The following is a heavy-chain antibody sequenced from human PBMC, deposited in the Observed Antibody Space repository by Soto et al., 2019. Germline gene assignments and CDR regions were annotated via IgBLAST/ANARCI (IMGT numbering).Heavy chain of an antibody. Sequence: QVQLVESGGGVVQPGRSLRLSCAASGFTFFNYGMHWVRQAPGKGLVWVAVIWYDGSNKYYGDSVTGRLTISRDNSKNTLYLQMNSLRAEDTAVYYCAREFPSGYSFDYWGQGTLVTVSS. CDR3: AREFPSGYSFDY. CDR1: GFTFFNYG. V-gene: IGHV3-33*01. D-gene: IGHD3-3*01. J-gene: IGHJ4*02. CDR2: IWYDGSNK.